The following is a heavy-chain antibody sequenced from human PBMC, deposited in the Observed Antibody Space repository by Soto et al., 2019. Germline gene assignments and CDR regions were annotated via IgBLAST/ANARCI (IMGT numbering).Heavy chain of an antibody. CDR3: ARGRITGTTRLKFDY. Sequence: QVQLVESGGGVVQPGRSLRLSCAASGFTFSSYAMHWVRQAPGKGLEWVAVISYDGSNKYYADSVKGRFTISRDNSKNTLYLQMNSLRAEDTAVYYCARGRITGTTRLKFDYWGQGTLVTVS. V-gene: IGHV3-30-3*01. D-gene: IGHD1-7*01. CDR1: GFTFSSYA. CDR2: ISYDGSNK. J-gene: IGHJ4*02.